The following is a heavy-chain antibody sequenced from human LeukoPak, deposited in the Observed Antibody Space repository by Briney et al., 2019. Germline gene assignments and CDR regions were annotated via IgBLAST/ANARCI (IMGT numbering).Heavy chain of an antibody. J-gene: IGHJ4*02. V-gene: IGHV1-2*02. CDR3: ARDPVDGHYHFDY. D-gene: IGHD5-24*01. CDR1: GYGISDSH. CDR2: IMSNSGGT. Sequence: GASVKVSCKAAGYGISDSHMHWVRQAPGQGLEWMGWIMSNSGGTHYAQKFQGRVTMTRDTPISTAYFELTSLRSDDTAIYYCARDPVDGHYHFDYWGQGTLVTVSS.